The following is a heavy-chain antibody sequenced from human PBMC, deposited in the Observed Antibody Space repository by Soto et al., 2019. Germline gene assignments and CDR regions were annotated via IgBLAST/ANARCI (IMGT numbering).Heavy chain of an antibody. Sequence: VGSLRLSCADSGLSFSSYGMHWVRQAPGEGLEWVAAISYDGSNKNYLASVEGRFTISRDNSKNTLYLQMNALRPEDTAVYYCARDNIVGAYFFDYWGQGALVTVSS. J-gene: IGHJ4*02. CDR2: ISYDGSNK. CDR1: GLSFSSYG. D-gene: IGHD1-26*01. CDR3: ARDNIVGAYFFDY. V-gene: IGHV3-30*03.